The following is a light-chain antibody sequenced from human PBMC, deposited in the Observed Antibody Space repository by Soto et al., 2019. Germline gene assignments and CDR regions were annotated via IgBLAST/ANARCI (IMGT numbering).Light chain of an antibody. CDR2: DVS. Sequence: QSALTQLRSVSGSPGQSVTISCTATRRDIGGSVYWSRQDAGKAPTLLIYDVSQRAPGVPDRFSGSKSGNTASLTIFGLQAEDEADYHCCAYVGGVSFVLFGAGTKLTVL. CDR3: CAYVGGVSFVL. CDR1: RRDIGGS. J-gene: IGLJ2*01. V-gene: IGLV2-11*01.